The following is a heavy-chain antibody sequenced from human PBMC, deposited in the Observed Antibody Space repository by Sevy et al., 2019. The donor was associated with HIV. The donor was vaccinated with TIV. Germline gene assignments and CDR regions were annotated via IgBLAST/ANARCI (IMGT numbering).Heavy chain of an antibody. D-gene: IGHD2-2*01. J-gene: IGHJ6*02. V-gene: IGHV3-23*01. Sequence: GGSLRLSCAASGFTFSGYAMNWVRQAPGKGLEWVSAINGKGRSTHYADSVEGRLTISRDNSKNTLYLQMNSLRAEDTAVYYCAKTINSGGGVVPAANYYYYGSDVWGQGTTVTVSS. CDR3: AKTINSGGGVVPAANYYYYGSDV. CDR2: INGKGRST. CDR1: GFTFSGYA.